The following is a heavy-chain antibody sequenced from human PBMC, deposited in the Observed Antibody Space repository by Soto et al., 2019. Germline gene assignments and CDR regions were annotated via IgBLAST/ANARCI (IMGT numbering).Heavy chain of an antibody. Sequence: QVQLQESGPGLVKPSQTLSLTCTVSGASISGGDYYWTWLRQPPGKGLEWIGSIYYTGNTYSNPSLESRLSISVDPSNNQFALRLTAVTAPDTAIYYCARATYDSSTYYHDYWGQGTLVNVSS. J-gene: IGHJ4*02. V-gene: IGHV4-30-4*01. CDR3: ARATYDSSTYYHDY. CDR1: GASISGGDYY. CDR2: IYYTGNT. D-gene: IGHD3-22*01.